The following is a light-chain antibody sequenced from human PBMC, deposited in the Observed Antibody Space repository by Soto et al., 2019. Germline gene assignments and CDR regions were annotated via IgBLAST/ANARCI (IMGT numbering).Light chain of an antibody. CDR3: QQYNSYPWT. V-gene: IGKV1-5*03. CDR1: QSISSS. Sequence: DIQMTQTPSTLSASVGDRVIITCRASQSISSSLAWYQQKPGKAPKLLIYKASSLESGVPSRFSGSGSGTEFTLTISSLQPDDFATYYCQQYNSYPWTFGQGTNVESK. CDR2: KAS. J-gene: IGKJ1*01.